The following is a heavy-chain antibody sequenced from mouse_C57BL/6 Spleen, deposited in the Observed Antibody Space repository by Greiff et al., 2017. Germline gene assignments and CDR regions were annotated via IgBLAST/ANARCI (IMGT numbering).Heavy chain of an antibody. D-gene: IGHD1-1*01. CDR2: LHPNSGST. CDR1: GYTFTSYW. Sequence: VQLQQPGAELVKPGASVKLSCKASGYTFTSYWMHWVKQRPGQGLEWIGMLHPNSGSTNYNEKFKSKATLTVDQSSSTAYMQLSSLTSEDSAVYYCARWPSITTVSRGYFDVWGTGTTVTVSS. V-gene: IGHV1-64*01. J-gene: IGHJ1*03. CDR3: ARWPSITTVSRGYFDV.